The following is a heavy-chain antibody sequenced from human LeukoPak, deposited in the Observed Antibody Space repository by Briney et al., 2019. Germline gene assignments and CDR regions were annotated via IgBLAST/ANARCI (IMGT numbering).Heavy chain of an antibody. CDR2: IYYSGST. Sequence: SETLSLTCTVSGGSISSYYWSWIRQPPGKGLEWIGYIYYSGSTNYNPSLKNRVTISVDTSKNQFSLKLSSVTAADTAVYYCARAGGYCGRISCPYYFDYWGQGSLVAVSS. V-gene: IGHV4-59*01. D-gene: IGHD2-15*01. J-gene: IGHJ4*02. CDR3: ARAGGYCGRISCPYYFDY. CDR1: GGSISSYY.